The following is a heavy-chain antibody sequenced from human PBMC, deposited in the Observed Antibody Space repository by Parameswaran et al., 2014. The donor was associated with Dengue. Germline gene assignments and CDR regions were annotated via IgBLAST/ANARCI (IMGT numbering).Heavy chain of an antibody. Sequence: RWIRQPSGKGLERVSTISYSGGDTYSADSVKGRFTVSRDNSKNTLYLQMNSLRAEDTAVYYCAKLLWYSSGPLDYWGQGTLVTVSS. V-gene: IGHV3-23*01. CDR3: AKLLWYSSGPLDY. D-gene: IGHD6-19*01. CDR2: ISYSGGDT. J-gene: IGHJ4*02.